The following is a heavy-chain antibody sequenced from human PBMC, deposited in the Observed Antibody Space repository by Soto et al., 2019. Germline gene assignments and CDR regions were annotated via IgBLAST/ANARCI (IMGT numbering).Heavy chain of an antibody. V-gene: IGHV5-51*01. CDR3: ASAVGARRSSGWYYFDY. J-gene: IGHJ4*02. CDR2: IHPGDSDT. CDR1: GYSFTSYW. D-gene: IGHD6-19*01. Sequence: GGSLKISCNGSGYSFTSYWIGWVLQMPGEGLGWMGIIHPGDSDTRYSPSFQCQVTISADKSISTAYLQWSSLKSSDTAMSYCASAVGARRSSGWYYFDYWGQGTLVTVYS.